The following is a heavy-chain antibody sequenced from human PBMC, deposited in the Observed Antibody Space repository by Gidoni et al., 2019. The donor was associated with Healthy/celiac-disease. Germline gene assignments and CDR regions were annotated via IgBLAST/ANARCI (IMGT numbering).Heavy chain of an antibody. CDR2: ISGSGGST. V-gene: IGHV3-23*01. Sequence: EVQLLESGGGLVQPGGSLRLSCAASGFTFSSYAMRWVRQAPGKGLEWVSAISGSGGSTYYADSVKGRFTISRDNSKNTLYLQMNTLRAEDTAVYYCARRSSGCSGGSCYVTFDYWGQGTLVTVSS. CDR3: ARRSSGCSGGSCYVTFDY. CDR1: GFTFSSYA. D-gene: IGHD2-15*01. J-gene: IGHJ4*02.